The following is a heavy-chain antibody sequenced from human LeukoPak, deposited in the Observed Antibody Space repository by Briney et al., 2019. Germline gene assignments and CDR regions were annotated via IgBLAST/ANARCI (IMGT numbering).Heavy chain of an antibody. CDR3: ARDLSRGSTYFDY. J-gene: IGHJ4*02. CDR2: IIPIFGTA. Sequence: GASVKVSCKASGGTFSSYAISWVGQAPGQGLEWMGGIIPIFGTANYAQKFQGRVTITADESTSTAYMELSSLRSEDTAVYYCARDLSRGSTYFDYWGQGTLVTVSS. CDR1: GGTFSSYA. D-gene: IGHD1-26*01. V-gene: IGHV1-69*13.